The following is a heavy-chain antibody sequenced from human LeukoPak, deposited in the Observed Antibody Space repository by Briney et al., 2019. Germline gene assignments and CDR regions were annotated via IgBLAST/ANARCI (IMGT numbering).Heavy chain of an antibody. CDR2: ISSSGGKT. V-gene: IGHV3-48*04. CDR3: TRGFDISDY. D-gene: IGHD3-3*02. Sequence: PGGSLRLSCAVSGLTFSSYSMNWVRQAPGKGLEWVSYISSSGGKTYYADSVRGRFTISRDNAKNSLYLQMNTLRVEDTAMYYCTRGFDISDYWGQETVVTVSS. J-gene: IGHJ4*02. CDR1: GLTFSSYS.